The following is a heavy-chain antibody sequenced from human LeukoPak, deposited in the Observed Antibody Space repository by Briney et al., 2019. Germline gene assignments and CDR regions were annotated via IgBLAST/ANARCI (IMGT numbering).Heavy chain of an antibody. D-gene: IGHD5-18*01. Sequence: GGSLRLSCAASGFTFSSYAMPWVRQAPGKGLEWVAVISYDGSNKYYADSVKGRFTISRDNSKNTLYLQMNSLRAEDTAVYYCAGSMVTGFHYYGMDVWGQGTTVIVSS. J-gene: IGHJ6*02. CDR3: AGSMVTGFHYYGMDV. CDR2: ISYDGSNK. V-gene: IGHV3-30-3*01. CDR1: GFTFSSYA.